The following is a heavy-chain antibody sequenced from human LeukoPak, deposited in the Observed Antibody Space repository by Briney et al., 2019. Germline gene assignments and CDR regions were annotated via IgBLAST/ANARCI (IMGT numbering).Heavy chain of an antibody. V-gene: IGHV3-21*01. D-gene: IGHD6-19*01. Sequence: GGSLRLSCAASGFTFSSYNMNWVRQAPGKGLEWVSSITSSSNYIYYADSVKGRFTISRDNTKNSLYLQMNSLRAEDTAVYYCAGGSGWLIDYWGQGTLVTVSS. CDR2: ITSSSNYI. CDR1: GFTFSSYN. J-gene: IGHJ4*02. CDR3: AGGSGWLIDY.